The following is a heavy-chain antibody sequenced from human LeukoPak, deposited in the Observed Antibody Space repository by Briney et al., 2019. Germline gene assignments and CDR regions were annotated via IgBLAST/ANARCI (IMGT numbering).Heavy chain of an antibody. J-gene: IGHJ6*03. Sequence: GGSLRLSCAASGFTFSISAMSWVRQAPGKGLEWVSVISGIGTGGTTYYADSVKGRFTISRDNSKNTLYLQMNRLRAEDTAVYYCAKTPKLVAITMLRGVRSFYHYMDAWGKGTTVTISS. D-gene: IGHD3-10*01. CDR3: AKTPKLVAITMLRGVRSFYHYMDA. V-gene: IGHV3-23*01. CDR1: GFTFSISA. CDR2: ISGIGTGGTT.